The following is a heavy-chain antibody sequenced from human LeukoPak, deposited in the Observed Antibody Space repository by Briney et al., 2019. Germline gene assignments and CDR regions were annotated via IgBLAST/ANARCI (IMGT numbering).Heavy chain of an antibody. J-gene: IGHJ6*04. CDR3: ARVSIVGVYSDV. D-gene: IGHD1-26*01. CDR2: IYYSGST. V-gene: IGHV4-59*01. Sequence: PSETLSLTCAVHGESFSDYYWSWIRQPPGKGLEWIGYIYYSGSTNYNPSLKSRVTISVDTSKNQFSLKLSSVTAADTAVYYCARVSIVGVYSDVWGKGTTVTVSS. CDR1: GESFSDYY.